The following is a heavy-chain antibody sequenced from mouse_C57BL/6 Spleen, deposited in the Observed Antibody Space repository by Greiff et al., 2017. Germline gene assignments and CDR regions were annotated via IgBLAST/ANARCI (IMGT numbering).Heavy chain of an antibody. CDR1: GFTFSSYG. Sequence: EVKLMESGGDLVKPGGSLKLSCAASGFTFSSYGMSWVRQTPDKRLEWVATISSGGSYTYYPDSVKGRFTISRDKAKNTLYLQMSSLKSEDTAMYYCARQDYYGSSRGDYFDYWGQGTTLTVSS. CDR3: ARQDYYGSSRGDYFDY. J-gene: IGHJ2*01. CDR2: ISSGGSYT. V-gene: IGHV5-6*01. D-gene: IGHD1-1*01.